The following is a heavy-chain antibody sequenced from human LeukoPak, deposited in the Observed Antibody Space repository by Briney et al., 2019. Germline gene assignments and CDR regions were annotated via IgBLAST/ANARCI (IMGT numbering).Heavy chain of an antibody. CDR1: RFTFNTHW. D-gene: IGHD2-2*01. CDR3: SGRSGFSSIY. V-gene: IGHV3-7*01. J-gene: IGHJ4*02. CDR2: IRPDGSEE. Sequence: GGSLRLSCGASRFTFNTHWMNWVRQAPGKGLEWVANIRPDGSEEFYVDSVKGRFTISRDNAKNLVYLQMSNLRVEDTGVYYCSGRSGFSSIYWGQGILVTVSS.